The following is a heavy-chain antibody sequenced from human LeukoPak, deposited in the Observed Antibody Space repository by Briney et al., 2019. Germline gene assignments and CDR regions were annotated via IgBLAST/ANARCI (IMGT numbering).Heavy chain of an antibody. D-gene: IGHD3-10*01. J-gene: IGHJ3*02. V-gene: IGHV4-4*07. CDR3: ARDFRRGFGELYAFDI. Sequence: SETLSLTCTVSGGSISSYYWSWIRQPAGKGLEWIGRIYTSGSTNYNPSPKSRVTMSVDTSKNQFSLKLSSVTAADTAVYYCARDFRRGFGELYAFDIWGQGTMVTVSS. CDR2: IYTSGST. CDR1: GGSISSYY.